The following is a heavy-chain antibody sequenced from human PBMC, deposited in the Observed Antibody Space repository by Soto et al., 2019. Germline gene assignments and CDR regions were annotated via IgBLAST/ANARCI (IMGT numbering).Heavy chain of an antibody. D-gene: IGHD5-18*01. J-gene: IGHJ3*02. Sequence: VGSLRLSCAASGFTFSSYWMHWVRQAPGKGLVWVSRINSDGSSTSYADSVKGRFTISRDNAKNTLYLQMNSLRAEDTAVYYCARPQYSLIGSRAFDIWGQGTMVTVSS. CDR2: INSDGSST. CDR3: ARPQYSLIGSRAFDI. V-gene: IGHV3-74*01. CDR1: GFTFSSYW.